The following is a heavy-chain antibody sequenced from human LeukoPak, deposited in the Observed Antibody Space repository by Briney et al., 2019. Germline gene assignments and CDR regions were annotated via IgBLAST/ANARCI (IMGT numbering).Heavy chain of an antibody. CDR2: IYYSGST. D-gene: IGHD6-19*01. CDR3: ARSLAVAGSSDY. Sequence: PSETLSLTCTVSGGSISSHYWSWIRQPPGKGLEWIGYIYYSGSTNYNPSLKSRVTISVDTSKNQFSLKLSSVTAADTAVYYCARSLAVAGSSDYWGQGTLVTVSS. V-gene: IGHV4-59*11. J-gene: IGHJ4*02. CDR1: GGSISSHY.